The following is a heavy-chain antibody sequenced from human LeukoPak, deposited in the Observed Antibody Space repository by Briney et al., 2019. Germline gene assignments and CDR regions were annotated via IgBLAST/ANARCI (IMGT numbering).Heavy chain of an antibody. CDR3: ARDYDFWSGLPPLFDY. CDR1: GFTFSSYE. Sequence: TGGSLRLSCAASGFTFSSYEMNWVRQAPGKGLEWVSYISSSDSTIYYADSVKGRFTISRDNAKNSLYLQMNSLRAEDTAAYYCARDYDFWSGLPPLFDYWGQGTLVTVSS. J-gene: IGHJ4*02. CDR2: ISSSDSTI. V-gene: IGHV3-48*03. D-gene: IGHD3-3*01.